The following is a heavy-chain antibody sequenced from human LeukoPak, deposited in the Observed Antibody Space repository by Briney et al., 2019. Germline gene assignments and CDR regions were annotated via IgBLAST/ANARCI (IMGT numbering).Heavy chain of an antibody. Sequence: GGSLRLSCTASGFSFSDHYTDWVRQAPGKGLEWVGRSRNKAQSYTTEFAASVKGRFTISRDDSKNALFLQMNSLKTEDTAVYYCARAAAGLFNYYFDYWGQGTLVTVSS. V-gene: IGHV3-72*01. J-gene: IGHJ4*02. CDR1: GFSFSDHY. D-gene: IGHD6-13*01. CDR2: SRNKAQSYTT. CDR3: ARAAAGLFNYYFDY.